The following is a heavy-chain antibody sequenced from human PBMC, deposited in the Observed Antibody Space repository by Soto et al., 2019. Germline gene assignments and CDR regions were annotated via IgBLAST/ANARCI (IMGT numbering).Heavy chain of an antibody. CDR2: IWYDGSNK. Sequence: PGGSLRLSCAASGFTFSSYVMHWVRQAPGKGLEWVAVIWYDGSNKYYADSVKGRFTISRDNSKNTLYLQMNSLRAEDTAVYYCARDPVLEGYDHEGMAVWGQGTTVTVSS. CDR3: ARDPVLEGYDHEGMAV. D-gene: IGHD3-3*01. V-gene: IGHV3-33*01. CDR1: GFTFSSYV. J-gene: IGHJ6*02.